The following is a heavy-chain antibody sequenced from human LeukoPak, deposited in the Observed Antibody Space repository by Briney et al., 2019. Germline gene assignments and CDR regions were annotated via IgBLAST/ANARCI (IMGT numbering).Heavy chain of an antibody. CDR1: GYTLTELS. Sequence: ASVKVSCKVSGYTLTELSMHWVRQAPGQGLEWMGVINPSGGSTSYAQKFQGRVTMPRDMSTSIVYMELSSLRSEDTAVYYCARDPKDDTSGYYYFDYWGQGTLVTVSS. CDR3: ARDPKDDTSGYYYFDY. J-gene: IGHJ4*02. CDR2: INPSGGST. D-gene: IGHD3-22*01. V-gene: IGHV1-46*01.